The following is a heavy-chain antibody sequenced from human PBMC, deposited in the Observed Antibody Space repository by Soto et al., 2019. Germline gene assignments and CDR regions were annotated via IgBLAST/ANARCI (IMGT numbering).Heavy chain of an antibody. CDR1: GFTFSNHW. CDR3: ARDFSMVIVAPGY. J-gene: IGHJ4*02. D-gene: IGHD5-12*01. Sequence: GGSLRRSCTGSGFTFSNHWMSWVRQAPGKGLEWVANIKQDGSEKYYVDSVKGRFTISRDNAKNSLYLQMNSLRAEDTAVYYCARDFSMVIVAPGYWGQGTLVTVSS. V-gene: IGHV3-7*01. CDR2: IKQDGSEK.